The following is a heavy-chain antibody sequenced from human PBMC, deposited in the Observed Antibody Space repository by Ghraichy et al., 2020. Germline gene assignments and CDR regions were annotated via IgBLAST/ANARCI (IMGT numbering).Heavy chain of an antibody. V-gene: IGHV3-23*01. CDR1: GFTFKRYA. CDR2: LSYSGSTT. D-gene: IGHD6-13*01. CDR3: TKEGGSPSAAGWGFDF. J-gene: IGHJ4*02. Sequence: GGSLRLSCVGSGFTFKRYAMNWVRQAPGKGLEWVSGLSYSGSTTYYADSVRGRFSISRDNSKDTLYLQMNDVRADDSATYFCTKEGGSPSAAGWGFDFWGQGVLVAVSS.